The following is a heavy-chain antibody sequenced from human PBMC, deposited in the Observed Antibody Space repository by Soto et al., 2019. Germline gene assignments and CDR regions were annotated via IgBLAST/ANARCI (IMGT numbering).Heavy chain of an antibody. J-gene: IGHJ2*01. Sequence: QVQLVQSGAEVKKPGSSVKVSCKASGGTFSSYAISWVRQAPGQGLEWMGGIIPIFGTANYAQKFQGRVTITADESTSTAYMELSSLRSEDTAVYYCARERVGDYGGNRGYFDLWGRGTLVTVSS. CDR3: ARERVGDYGGNRGYFDL. CDR2: IIPIFGTA. D-gene: IGHD4-17*01. V-gene: IGHV1-69*12. CDR1: GGTFSSYA.